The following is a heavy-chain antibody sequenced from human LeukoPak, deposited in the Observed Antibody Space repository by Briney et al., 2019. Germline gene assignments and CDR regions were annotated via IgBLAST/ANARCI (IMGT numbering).Heavy chain of an antibody. J-gene: IGHJ4*02. CDR1: GGSFSGYY. D-gene: IGHD6-13*01. CDR2: INHTGST. Sequence: SETLSLTCAVYGGSFSGYYWSWIRQPPGKGLEWIGEINHTGSTNYNPSLKSRVTISVDTSQNQFSLKLSSVTAADTAVYYCAIFPVGIAAAGTLYWGQGALVTVSS. V-gene: IGHV4-34*01. CDR3: AIFPVGIAAAGTLY.